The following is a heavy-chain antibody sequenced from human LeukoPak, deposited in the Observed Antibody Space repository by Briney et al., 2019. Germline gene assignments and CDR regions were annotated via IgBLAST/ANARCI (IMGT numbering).Heavy chain of an antibody. J-gene: IGHJ4*02. Sequence: GGSLRLSCAASVSTVRSYYMSWVRQAPGKGLEWVSVISYDGDTYYADSVKGRITISRDISKNTVYLQMNSLRAEDTAAYYCAREYLGVGTIDYWGQGTLVTVSS. D-gene: IGHD1-26*01. CDR1: VSTVRSYY. CDR2: ISYDGDT. CDR3: AREYLGVGTIDY. V-gene: IGHV3-66*01.